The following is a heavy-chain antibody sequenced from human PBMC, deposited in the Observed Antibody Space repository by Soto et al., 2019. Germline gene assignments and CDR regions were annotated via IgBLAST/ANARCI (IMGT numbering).Heavy chain of an antibody. V-gene: IGHV4-30-4*01. D-gene: IGHD3-16*01. J-gene: IGHJ4*02. Sequence: SETLSLSCTVSGGSTSSDNYWGWIRQPPGKGLEWIGHIYYSGNTDYNPSLKSRLAISIDTSKNQFSLKLSSVTAADTAVYFCAREGGESSDGLYYFDSWGQGSLVTVSS. CDR3: AREGGESSDGLYYFDS. CDR2: IYYSGNT. CDR1: GGSTSSDNY.